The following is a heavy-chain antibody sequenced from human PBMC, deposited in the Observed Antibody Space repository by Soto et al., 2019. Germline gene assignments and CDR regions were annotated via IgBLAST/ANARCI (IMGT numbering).Heavy chain of an antibody. CDR2: IVPLFRTT. V-gene: IGHV1-69*06. CDR1: GGTFSSYA. CDR3: ARGGYSSTWSNLLDRSGLDV. D-gene: IGHD6-13*01. J-gene: IGHJ6*02. Sequence: QVQLVQSGAEAKKPGSSVKVSCKTSGGTFSSYAISWVRQAPGQGLEWMGGIVPLFRTTNYAQKFQGRVTITADTSTYTVYMEVSGRRSGDTAVYYCARGGYSSTWSNLLDRSGLDVWGQGTTVTVSS.